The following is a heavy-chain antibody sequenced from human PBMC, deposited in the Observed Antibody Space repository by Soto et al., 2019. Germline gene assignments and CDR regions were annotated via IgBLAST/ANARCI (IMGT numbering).Heavy chain of an antibody. V-gene: IGHV1-69*13. CDR1: GGTFSSYA. CDR3: ARVLGTVGVTLAEYFQH. D-gene: IGHD2-21*02. J-gene: IGHJ1*01. CDR2: IIPIFGTA. Sequence: ASVKVSCKASGGTFSSYAISWVRQAPGQGPEWMGGIIPIFGTANYAQKFQGRVTITADESTSTAYMELSSLRSEDTAVYYCARVLGTVGVTLAEYFQHWGQGTLVTVSS.